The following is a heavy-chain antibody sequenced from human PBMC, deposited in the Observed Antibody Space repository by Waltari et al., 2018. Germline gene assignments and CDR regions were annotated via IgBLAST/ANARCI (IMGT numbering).Heavy chain of an antibody. CDR2: IYSGGST. J-gene: IGHJ4*02. CDR1: EGSFSAFF. Sequence: VRLDQWGTELVEPWETLSLTCAVYEGSFSAFFWSWVRQAPGKGLEWVSVIYSGGSTYYADSVKGRFTISRDNSKNTLYLQMNSLRAEDTAVYYCAKDGGGYFDYWGQGTLVTVSS. D-gene: IGHD3-16*01. CDR3: AKDGGGYFDY. V-gene: IGHV3-23*03.